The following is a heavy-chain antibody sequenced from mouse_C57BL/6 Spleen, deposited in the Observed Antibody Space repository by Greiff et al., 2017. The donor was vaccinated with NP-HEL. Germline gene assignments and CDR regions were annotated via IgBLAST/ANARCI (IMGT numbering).Heavy chain of an antibody. Sequence: VQLKESGPVLVKPGASVKMSCKASGYTFTDYYMNWVKQSHGKSLEWIGVINPYNGGTSYNQKFKGKATLTVDKSSSTAYMELNSLTSEDSAVYYCARGYYGSQTARDWFAYWGQGTLVTVSA. V-gene: IGHV1-19*01. CDR3: ARGYYGSQTARDWFAY. D-gene: IGHD1-1*01. CDR2: INPYNGGT. CDR1: GYTFTDYY. J-gene: IGHJ3*01.